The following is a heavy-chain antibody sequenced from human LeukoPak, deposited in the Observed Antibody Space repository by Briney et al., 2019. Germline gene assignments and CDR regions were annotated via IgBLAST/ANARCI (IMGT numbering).Heavy chain of an antibody. V-gene: IGHV3-15*01. J-gene: IGHJ6*03. D-gene: IGHD2-2*01. CDR3: TTVPWGCSSTSCYYYYYYMDV. CDR1: GFTFSNAW. CDR2: IKSKTDGGTT. Sequence: GGSLRLSCAASGFTFSNAWMSWVRQAPRKGLEWVGRIKSKTDGGTTDYAAPVKGRFTISRDDSKNTLYLQMNSLKTEDTAVYYCTTVPWGCSSTSCYYYYYYMDVWGKGTTVTISS.